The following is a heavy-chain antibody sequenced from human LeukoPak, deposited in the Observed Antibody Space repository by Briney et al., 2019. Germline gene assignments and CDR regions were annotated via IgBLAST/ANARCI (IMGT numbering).Heavy chain of an antibody. J-gene: IGHJ5*02. CDR1: GFTVSSNY. CDR2: IYSGGST. CDR3: AKDFLYSSSLNWFDP. V-gene: IGHV3-66*01. Sequence: GGSLRLSCAASGFTVSSNYMSWVCQAPGKGLEWVSVIYSGGSTYYADSVKGRFTISRDNSKNTLYLQMNSLRAEDRAVYYCAKDFLYSSSLNWFDPWGQGTLVTVSS. D-gene: IGHD6-13*01.